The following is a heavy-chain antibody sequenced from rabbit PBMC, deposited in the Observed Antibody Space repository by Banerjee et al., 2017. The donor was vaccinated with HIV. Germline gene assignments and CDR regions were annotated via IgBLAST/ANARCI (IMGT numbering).Heavy chain of an antibody. CDR3: ARDRGGGNGYEI. J-gene: IGHJ6*01. CDR2: VYAGSSGST. Sequence: QSLEESGGDLVKPGASLTLTCTASGFSLSIYEMCWVRQAPGKGLEWIACVYAGSSGSTYYASWAKGRFTISKPSSTTVTLQMTSLTAADTATYVCARDRGGGNGYEIWGPGTLVTVS. V-gene: IGHV1S40*01. CDR1: GFSLSIYE. D-gene: IGHD6-1*01.